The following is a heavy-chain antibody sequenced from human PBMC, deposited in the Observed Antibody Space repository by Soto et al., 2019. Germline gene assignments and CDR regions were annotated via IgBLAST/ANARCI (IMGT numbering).Heavy chain of an antibody. CDR1: GGSISSGGYY. D-gene: IGHD2-15*01. J-gene: IGHJ6*04. V-gene: IGHV4-31*03. Sequence: TLSLTCTVSGGSISSGGYYWSWIRQHPGKGLEWIGYIYYSGSTYYNPSLKSRVTISVDTSKNQFSLKLSSVNAADTAVYYSESGIVVVVADQRPGMDVRCKGTTVTVYS. CDR2: IYYSGST. CDR3: ESGIVVVVADQRPGMDV.